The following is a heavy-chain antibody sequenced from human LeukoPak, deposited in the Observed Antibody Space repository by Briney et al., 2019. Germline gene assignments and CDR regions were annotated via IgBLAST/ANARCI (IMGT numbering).Heavy chain of an antibody. J-gene: IGHJ6*02. CDR3: ARDLVGYPPYYGMDV. D-gene: IGHD6-25*01. V-gene: IGHV3-48*01. Sequence: GGSLRLSCAASGFTFSNYNMHWVRQAPGRGLEWVSYISSVSTTTYYADSVKGRFTISRDNPKNTLYLQTNTLRADDTAVYYCARDLVGYPPYYGMDVWGPGATVTVSS. CDR2: ISSVSTTT. CDR1: GFTFSNYN.